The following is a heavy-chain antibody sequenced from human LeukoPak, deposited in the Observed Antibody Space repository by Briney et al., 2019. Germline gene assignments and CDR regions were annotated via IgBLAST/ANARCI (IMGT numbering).Heavy chain of an antibody. CDR3: ARNGPTAAGAFDS. CDR1: GGSISRYY. V-gene: IGHV4-59*12. J-gene: IGHJ3*02. CDR2: ISYSGST. Sequence: SETLSLTCTVSGGSISRYYWSWIRQPPGKGLEWIGYISYSGSTNYNPSLKSRVTISVDKSKNQFSLKLTSVTAADTAVYYCARNGPTAAGAFDSWGQGTLVTVSS. D-gene: IGHD6-13*01.